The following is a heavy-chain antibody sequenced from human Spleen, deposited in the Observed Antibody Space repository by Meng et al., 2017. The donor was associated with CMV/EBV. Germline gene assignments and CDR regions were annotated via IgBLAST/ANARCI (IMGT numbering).Heavy chain of an antibody. V-gene: IGHV1-18*01. CDR3: AREAPDDYYYYYGMDV. Sequence: ASVKVSCKTSGYNFISYGISWVRQAPGQGLEWMGWISTFNGDTNYAQKIQGRATMTTDTSTSTAYMELRSLRSDDTAVYYCAREAPDDYYYYYGMDVWGQGTTVTVSS. CDR2: ISTFNGDT. J-gene: IGHJ6*02. CDR1: GYNFISYG.